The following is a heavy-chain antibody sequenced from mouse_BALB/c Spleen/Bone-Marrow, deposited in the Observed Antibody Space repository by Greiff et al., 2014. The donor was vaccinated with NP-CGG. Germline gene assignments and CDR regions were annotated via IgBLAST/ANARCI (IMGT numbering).Heavy chain of an antibody. V-gene: IGHV14-3*02. CDR3: SRGYYDYLFALDY. Sequence: EVNLVESGAELVKPGASVKLSCTASGFNIKDTYIYWVEQRPEQGLEWVGRIDPANGNTKYDPKFQGKATIAADTSSNTAYLQLSSLTSEDTAVYYCSRGYYDYLFALDYWGHGTSVTVSS. CDR2: IDPANGNT. D-gene: IGHD5-5*01. J-gene: IGHJ4*01. CDR1: GFNIKDTY.